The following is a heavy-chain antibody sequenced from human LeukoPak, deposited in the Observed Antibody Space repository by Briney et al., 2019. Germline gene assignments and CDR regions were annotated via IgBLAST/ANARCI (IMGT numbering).Heavy chain of an antibody. CDR2: ISYDGSNK. Sequence: PGGSLRLSCAASGFTFSSYGMHWVRQAPGKGLEWVAVISYDGSNKYYADSVKGRFAISRDNSKNTLYLQMNSLRAEDTAVYYCAKEKHYYDSSGYYCPGYWGQGTLVTVSS. CDR1: GFTFSSYG. CDR3: AKEKHYYDSSGYYCPGY. J-gene: IGHJ4*02. D-gene: IGHD3-22*01. V-gene: IGHV3-30*18.